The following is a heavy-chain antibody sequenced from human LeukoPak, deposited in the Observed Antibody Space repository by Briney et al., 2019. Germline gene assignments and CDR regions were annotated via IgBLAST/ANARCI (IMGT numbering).Heavy chain of an antibody. V-gene: IGHV5-51*01. CDR1: GYSFTSYW. J-gene: IGHJ1*01. CDR2: VFPGDSDT. D-gene: IGHD4-17*01. Sequence: GESLKISCKGSGYSFTSYWIAWVRQMPGRGLECMGIVFPGDSDTRYSPSFEGRVTISVDGSIRTAYLQWSSLKASDTAMYYCARLYGDYAYVQSWGQGTLVTVSS. CDR3: ARLYGDYAYVQS.